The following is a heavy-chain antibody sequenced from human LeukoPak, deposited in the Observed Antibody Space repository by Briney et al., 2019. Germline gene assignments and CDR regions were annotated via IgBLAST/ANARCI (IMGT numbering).Heavy chain of an antibody. CDR1: GGSISSGGYS. V-gene: IGHV4-30-2*01. Sequence: SETLSLTCAVSGGSISSGGYSWSWIRQPPGKGLEWIGYIYHSGSTYYNPSLKSRVTISVDRSKNQFSLKLSSVTAADTAVYYCARDRGYSYGGNWFDPWGQGTLVTVSS. J-gene: IGHJ5*02. CDR3: ARDRGYSYGGNWFDP. CDR2: IYHSGST. D-gene: IGHD5-18*01.